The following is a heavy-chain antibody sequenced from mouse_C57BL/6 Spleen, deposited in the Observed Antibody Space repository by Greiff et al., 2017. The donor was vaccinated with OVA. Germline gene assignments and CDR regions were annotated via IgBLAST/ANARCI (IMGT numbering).Heavy chain of an antibody. D-gene: IGHD2-3*01. J-gene: IGHJ4*01. CDR3: TRWLLPLYAMDY. CDR1: GYTFTDYE. Sequence: VKLMESGAELVRPGASVTLSCKASGYTFTDYEMHWVKQTPVHGLEWIGAIDPETGGTAYNQKFKGKAILTADKSSSTAYMELRSLTSEDSAVYYCTRWLLPLYAMDYWGQGTSVTVSS. V-gene: IGHV1-15*01. CDR2: IDPETGGT.